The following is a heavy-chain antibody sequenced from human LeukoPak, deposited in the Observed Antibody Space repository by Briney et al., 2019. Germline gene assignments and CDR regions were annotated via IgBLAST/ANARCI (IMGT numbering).Heavy chain of an antibody. D-gene: IGHD3-22*01. J-gene: IGHJ6*02. V-gene: IGHV3-48*02. CDR2: ISSSSSTI. CDR1: GFTFSSYS. Sequence: PGGSLRLSCAASGFTFSSYSMNWVRQAPGKGLEWVSYISSSSSTIYYADSVKGRFTISRDNAKNSLYLQMNSLRDEDTAVYYCARDSGDSSGYYYVNYYYYGMDVWGQGTTVTVSS. CDR3: ARDSGDSSGYYYVNYYYYGMDV.